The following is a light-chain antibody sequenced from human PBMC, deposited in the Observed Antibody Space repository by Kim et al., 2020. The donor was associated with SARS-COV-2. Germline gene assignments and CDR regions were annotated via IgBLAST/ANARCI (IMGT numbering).Light chain of an antibody. CDR1: SSDVGRYNY. Sequence: GRSDTISCTGTSSDVGRYNYVSRYQQHPGKAPKLMIYEVSKRPSGVPDRFSGSKSGNTASLTVSGLQAEDESDYYCSSYAGSNNWVFGGGTQLTVL. V-gene: IGLV2-8*01. CDR3: SSYAGSNNWV. CDR2: EVS. J-gene: IGLJ3*02.